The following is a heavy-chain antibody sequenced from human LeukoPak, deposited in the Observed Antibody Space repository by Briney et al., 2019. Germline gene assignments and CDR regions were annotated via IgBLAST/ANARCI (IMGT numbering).Heavy chain of an antibody. CDR3: ARRFDVLNADAFDI. V-gene: IGHV5-51*01. CDR1: GYSFTSYW. CDR2: IYPGDSDT. J-gene: IGHJ3*02. Sequence: GESLQISCKGSGYSFTSYWIGWVRQMPGKGLEWMGIIYPGDSDTGYSPSFQGQVTISADKSISTAYLQWSSLKASDTAMYYCARRFDVLNADAFDIWGQGTMVTVSS. D-gene: IGHD3-9*01.